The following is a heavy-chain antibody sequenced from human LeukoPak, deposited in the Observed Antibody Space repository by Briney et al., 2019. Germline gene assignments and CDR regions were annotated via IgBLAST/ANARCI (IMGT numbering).Heavy chain of an antibody. CDR2: IYYSGST. Sequence: SETLSLTCTVSGGSVSSGSYYWSWIRQPPGKGLEWIGYIYYSGSTNYNPSLKSRVTISVDTSKNQFSLKLSSVTAADTAVYYCARGVIVLMVYATYFDYWGQGTLVTVSS. V-gene: IGHV4-61*01. CDR1: GGSVSSGSYY. CDR3: ARGVIVLMVYATYFDY. J-gene: IGHJ4*02. D-gene: IGHD2-8*01.